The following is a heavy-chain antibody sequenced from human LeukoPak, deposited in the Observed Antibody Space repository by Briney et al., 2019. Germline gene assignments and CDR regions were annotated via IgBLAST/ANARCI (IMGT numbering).Heavy chain of an antibody. Sequence: GASVKVSCKASGYTFTSYGISWVRQAPGQGLEWMGWISAYNGNTNYAQKFQDRVTVTTDTSTSSSYMELRSLRSDDTAVYYCARDRNYYDSSAYYFFDYWGQGTLVTVSS. V-gene: IGHV1-18*01. D-gene: IGHD3-22*01. CDR2: ISAYNGNT. CDR1: GYTFTSYG. J-gene: IGHJ4*02. CDR3: ARDRNYYDSSAYYFFDY.